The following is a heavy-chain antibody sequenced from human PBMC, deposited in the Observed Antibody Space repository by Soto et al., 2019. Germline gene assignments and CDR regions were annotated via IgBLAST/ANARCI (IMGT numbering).Heavy chain of an antibody. CDR1: GCSISSSSYY. CDR3: ARDYCSGGSCYQSNWFDP. D-gene: IGHD2-15*01. V-gene: IGHV4-39*01. J-gene: IGHJ5*02. CDR2: IYYSGST. Sequence: SDTLSLTCTVSGCSISSSSYYLGWIRQPPGKGLEWIGSIYYSGSTYYNPSLKSRVTISVDTSKNQFSLKLSSVTAADTAVYYCARDYCSGGSCYQSNWFDPWGQGTLVTVSS.